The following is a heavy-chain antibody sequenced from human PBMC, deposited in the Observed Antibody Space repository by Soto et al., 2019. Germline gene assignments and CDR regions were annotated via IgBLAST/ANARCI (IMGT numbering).Heavy chain of an antibody. D-gene: IGHD3-10*01. Sequence: LRLSCAASGFTFSSYAMSWVRQAPGKGLEWVSAISGSGGSTYYADSVKGRFTISRDNSKNTLYLQMNSLRAEDTAVYYCAKVSGSGSSYYYYGMDVWGQGTTVTVSS. V-gene: IGHV3-23*01. CDR3: AKVSGSGSSYYYYGMDV. CDR1: GFTFSSYA. CDR2: ISGSGGST. J-gene: IGHJ6*02.